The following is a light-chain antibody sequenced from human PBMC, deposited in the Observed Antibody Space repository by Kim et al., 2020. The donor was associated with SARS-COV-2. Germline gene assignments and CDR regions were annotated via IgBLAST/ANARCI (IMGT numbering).Light chain of an antibody. CDR3: QSYDNSLSAWV. Sequence: QRVTISGTGSGSNIGAGYDVHWYQQLPGTAPKLLIYANTNRPSGVPDRFSGSRSATSASLAVTGLQAEDEADYYCQSYDNSLSAWVFGGGTQLTVL. CDR2: ANT. V-gene: IGLV1-40*01. CDR1: GSNIGAGYD. J-gene: IGLJ3*02.